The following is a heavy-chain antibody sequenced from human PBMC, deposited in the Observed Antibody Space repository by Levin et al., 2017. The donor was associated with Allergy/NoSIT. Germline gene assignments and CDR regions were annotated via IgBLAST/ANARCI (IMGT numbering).Heavy chain of an antibody. CDR1: GFTFNHYG. Sequence: HPGGSLRLSCAASGFTFNHYGMHWVRQVSGKGLEWVSSISWNSYNIGYADSVKGRFTISRDNAKNSLYLQMNSLRPEDTALYYCAKDEFVDYDSSGYESWGQGTLVTVTS. D-gene: IGHD3-22*01. J-gene: IGHJ5*02. CDR3: AKDEFVDYDSSGYES. CDR2: ISWNSYNI. V-gene: IGHV3-9*01.